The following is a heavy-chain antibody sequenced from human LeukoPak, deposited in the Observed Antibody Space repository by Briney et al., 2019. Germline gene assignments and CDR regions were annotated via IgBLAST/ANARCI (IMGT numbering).Heavy chain of an antibody. Sequence: SETLSLTCTVSGGSISSGGYYWSWIRQHPGKGLEWIGYIYYSGSTYYNPSLKSRVTISVDTSKNQFSLKLSSVTAADTAVYYCARARSDFWGGTYYYYYGMDVWGQGTTVTVSS. CDR2: IYYSGST. V-gene: IGHV4-31*03. J-gene: IGHJ6*02. D-gene: IGHD3-3*01. CDR1: GGSISSGGYY. CDR3: ARARSDFWGGTYYYYYGMDV.